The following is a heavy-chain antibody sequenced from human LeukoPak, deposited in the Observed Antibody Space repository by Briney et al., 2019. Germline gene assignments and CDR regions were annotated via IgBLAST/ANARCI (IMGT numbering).Heavy chain of an antibody. CDR1: GGSISSGSYY. CDR3: ARHRALRLNLDY. J-gene: IGHJ4*02. V-gene: IGHV4-61*02. Sequence: SQTLSLTCTVSGGSISSGSYYWSWIRQPAGKGLEWIGRIYHSGSTYYNPSLKSRVTISVDTSKNQFSLKLSSVTAADTAVYYCARHRALRLNLDYWGQGTLVTVSS. CDR2: IYHSGST.